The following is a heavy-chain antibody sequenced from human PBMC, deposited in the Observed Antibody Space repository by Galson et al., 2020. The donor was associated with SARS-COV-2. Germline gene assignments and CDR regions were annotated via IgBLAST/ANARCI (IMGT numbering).Heavy chain of an antibody. CDR1: GGSFSGYS. D-gene: IGHD6-19*01. Sequence: SETLSLTCAVYGGSFSGYSWSWIRKPPGPGMEWIGELNNSGSTTYNPTLKSRVTISVDTYKTQFSLKLSSVTAADTAVYYCARDTAGTDYYYSMDVGVQGATVTVSS. CDR3: ARDTAGTDYYYSMDV. V-gene: IGHV4-34*01. CDR2: LNNSGST. J-gene: IGHJ6*02.